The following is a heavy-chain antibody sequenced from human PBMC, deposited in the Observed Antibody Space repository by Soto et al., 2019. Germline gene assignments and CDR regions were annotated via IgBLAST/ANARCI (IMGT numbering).Heavy chain of an antibody. CDR2: IYSSGST. D-gene: IGHD3-22*01. CDR1: GVSISSGDDY. V-gene: IGHV4-30-4*01. CDR3: ARGGGYDC. J-gene: IGHJ4*02. Sequence: QVQLQESGPGLVKPSQTLSLTCIVSGVSISSGDDYWSWLRQPPGKGLEWIGYIYSSGSTYSNPSLWSRATISADMSKNQFSLKLTSVTAADTAVYYCARGGGYDCWGQGALVTVSS.